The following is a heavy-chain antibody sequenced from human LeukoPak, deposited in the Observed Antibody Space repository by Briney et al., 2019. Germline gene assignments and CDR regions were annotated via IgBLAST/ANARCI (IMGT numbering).Heavy chain of an antibody. J-gene: IGHJ4*02. CDR3: ARDRARAGRAINFFDY. Sequence: SQTLSLTCAISGDSVSSNSAVWNWIRQSPSRGLEWLGRTYYRSKWYYNYAVSVKSRVTINPHTSKNHFSLQVNSVTPEDTAMYYCARDRARAGRAINFFDYWGQGSLVTVSS. V-gene: IGHV6-1*01. CDR1: GDSVSSNSAV. D-gene: IGHD1-1*01. CDR2: TYYRSKWYY.